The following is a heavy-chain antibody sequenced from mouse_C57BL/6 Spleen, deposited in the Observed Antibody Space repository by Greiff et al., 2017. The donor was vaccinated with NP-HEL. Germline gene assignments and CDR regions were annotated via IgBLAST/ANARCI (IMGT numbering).Heavy chain of an antibody. V-gene: IGHV1-80*01. CDR1: GYAFSSYW. CDR3: ARGELEDYYAMDY. CDR2: IYPGDGDT. Sequence: QVQLQQSGAELVKPGASVKISCKASGYAFSSYWMNWVKQRPGKGLEWIGQIYPGDGDTNYNGKFKGKATLTADKSSSTAYMQLSSLTSEDSAVYFCARGELEDYYAMDYWGQGTSVTVSS. J-gene: IGHJ4*01. D-gene: IGHD1-3*01.